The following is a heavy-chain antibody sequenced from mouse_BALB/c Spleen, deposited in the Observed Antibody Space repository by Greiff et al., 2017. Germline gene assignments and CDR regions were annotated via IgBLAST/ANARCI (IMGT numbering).Heavy chain of an antibody. V-gene: IGHV2-4-1*01. CDR3: ASPYYGNYDPFAY. CDR2: IWSGGST. Sequence: QVQLQQSGPGLVQPSQSLSITCTVSGFSLTSYGVHWVRQSPGKGLEWLGVIWSGGSTDYNAAFISRLSISKDNSKSQVFFKMNSLQADDTAIYYCASPYYGNYDPFAYWGQGTLVTVSA. CDR1: GFSLTSYG. J-gene: IGHJ3*01. D-gene: IGHD2-10*01.